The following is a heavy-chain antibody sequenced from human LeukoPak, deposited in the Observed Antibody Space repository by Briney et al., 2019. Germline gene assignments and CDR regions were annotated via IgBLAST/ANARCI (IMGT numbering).Heavy chain of an antibody. J-gene: IGHJ6*02. CDR3: ARAGVVGNYYYYGMDV. CDR1: GGSISSGGYY. D-gene: IGHD1-26*01. CDR2: IYYSGST. Sequence: SETLSLICTVSGGSISSGGYYWSWIRQHPGKGLEWIGYIYYSGSTYYNPSLKSRVTISVDTSKNQFSLKLSSVTAADTAVYYCARAGVVGNYYYYGMDVWGQGTTVTVSS. V-gene: IGHV4-31*03.